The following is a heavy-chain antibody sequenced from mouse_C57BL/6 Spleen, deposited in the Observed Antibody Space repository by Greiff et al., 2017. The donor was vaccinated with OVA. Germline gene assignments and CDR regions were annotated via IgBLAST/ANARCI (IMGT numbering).Heavy chain of an antibody. CDR3: ARPGYSNYGFYFDY. V-gene: IGHV5-17*01. J-gene: IGHJ2*01. Sequence: DVKLVESGGGLVKPGGSLKLSCAASGITFSDYGMHWVRQAPEKGLEWVAYISSGSSTIYYADTVKGRFTISRDNAKNTLFLQMTSLRSEDTAMYYCARPGYSNYGFYFDYWGQGTTLTVSS. CDR2: ISSGSSTI. D-gene: IGHD2-5*01. CDR1: GITFSDYG.